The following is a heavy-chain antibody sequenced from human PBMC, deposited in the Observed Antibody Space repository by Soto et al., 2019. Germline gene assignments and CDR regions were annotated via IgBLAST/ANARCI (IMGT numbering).Heavy chain of an antibody. Sequence: PSETLSLTCAVYGGSFSGYYWSWIRQPPGKGLEWIGEINHSGSTNYNPSLKSRVTISVDTSKNQFSLKLSSVTAADTAVYYCARLIPGAYYDILTGYSLYYYYYMDVWGKGTTVTVSS. CDR1: GGSFSGYY. CDR2: INHSGST. V-gene: IGHV4-34*01. D-gene: IGHD3-9*01. CDR3: ARLIPGAYYDILTGYSLYYYYYMDV. J-gene: IGHJ6*03.